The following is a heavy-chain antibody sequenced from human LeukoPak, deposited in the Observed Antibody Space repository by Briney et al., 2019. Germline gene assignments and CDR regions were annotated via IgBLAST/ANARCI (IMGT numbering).Heavy chain of an antibody. CDR3: ARGQGRSRTEGAFDI. Sequence: TGGSLRLSCAASGFTFDDYGMSWVRQAPGKGLEWVSGINWNGGSTGYADSVKGRFTISRDKAKNSLYLQMNSLRAEDTALYYCARGQGRSRTEGAFDIWGQGTMVTVSS. V-gene: IGHV3-20*04. CDR1: GFTFDDYG. CDR2: INWNGGST. D-gene: IGHD1-14*01. J-gene: IGHJ3*02.